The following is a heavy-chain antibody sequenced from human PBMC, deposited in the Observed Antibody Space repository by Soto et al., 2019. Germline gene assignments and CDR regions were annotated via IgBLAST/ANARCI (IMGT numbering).Heavy chain of an antibody. D-gene: IGHD2-15*01. Sequence: GGSLRLSCAASGFTFSSYSMSWVRQAPGKGLEWVSYISISSSTIYYADSVKGRFTISRDNAKNSLFLQMNSLRVEDTAVYYCAKVVSGYARLIDYWGQGTLVTVSS. J-gene: IGHJ4*02. CDR1: GFTFSSYS. CDR2: ISISSSTI. CDR3: AKVVSGYARLIDY. V-gene: IGHV3-48*01.